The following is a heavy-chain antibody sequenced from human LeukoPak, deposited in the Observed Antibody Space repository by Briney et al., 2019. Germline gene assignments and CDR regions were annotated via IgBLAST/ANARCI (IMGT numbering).Heavy chain of an antibody. V-gene: IGHV4-59*12. J-gene: IGHJ4*02. CDR3: ARGPNSHYYDSSGYYYFEY. CDR2: IYYSGST. D-gene: IGHD3-22*01. CDR1: GGSISSYY. Sequence: PSETLSLTCTVSGGSISSYYWSWIRQPPGKGLEWIGYIYYSGSTNYNPSLKSRVTISVDTSKNQFSLKLSSVTAADTAVYYCARGPNSHYYDSSGYYYFEYWGQGTLVTVSS.